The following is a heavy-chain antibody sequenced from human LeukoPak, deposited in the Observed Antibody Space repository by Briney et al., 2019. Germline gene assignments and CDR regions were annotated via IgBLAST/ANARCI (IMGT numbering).Heavy chain of an antibody. Sequence: GGSLRLSCAASGFTFSDYYMSWIRQAPGKGLEWVSYISSSSRTMYYADSVKGRFSISRDNAKNSLYLQMNSLRAEDTAMYYCAREYTSGSYYIDYWGQGTLDTVSS. CDR3: AREYTSGSYYIDY. J-gene: IGHJ4*02. CDR1: GFTFSDYY. D-gene: IGHD3-10*01. CDR2: ISSSSRTM. V-gene: IGHV3-11*01.